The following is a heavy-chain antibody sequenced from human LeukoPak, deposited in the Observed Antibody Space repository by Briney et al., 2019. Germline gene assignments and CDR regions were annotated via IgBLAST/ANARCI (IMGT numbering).Heavy chain of an antibody. CDR1: GYIFISYY. Sequence: ASVKVSCKASGYIFISYYIHWVRQAPGQGLEWMGVINPSSGSPSYAQNFQGRVTMTRDTSTSTVYMELSSLRPDDTAVYFCARDGSGVWFDYWGQGTLVTVSS. J-gene: IGHJ4*02. D-gene: IGHD3-10*01. V-gene: IGHV1-46*01. CDR2: INPSSGSP. CDR3: ARDGSGVWFDY.